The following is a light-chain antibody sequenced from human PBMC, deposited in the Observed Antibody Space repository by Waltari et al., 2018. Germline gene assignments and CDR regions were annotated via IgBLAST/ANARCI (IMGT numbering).Light chain of an antibody. CDR2: YAN. CDR3: QQGNSYPYT. V-gene: IGKV1-13*02. J-gene: IGKJ2*01. CDR1: QDISSY. Sequence: IQMSQSPSSLSASVGDRVIITCRASQDISSYLNWYQQKPGKAPKLLIYYANSLASGVPSRFSGSGSGTEFTLTISSLQPEDFATYYCQQGNSYPYTFGQGTNVEIK.